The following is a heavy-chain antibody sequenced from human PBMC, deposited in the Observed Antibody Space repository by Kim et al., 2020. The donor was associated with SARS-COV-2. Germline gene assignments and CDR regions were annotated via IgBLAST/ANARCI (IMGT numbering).Heavy chain of an antibody. CDR1: GYTFTSYG. CDR2: ISAYNGNT. Sequence: ASVKVSCKASGYTFTSYGISWVRQAPGQGLEWMGWISAYNGNTNYAQKLQGRVTMTTDTSTSTAYMELRSLRSDDTAVYYCARPKLRLWFGEAWFDPWGQGTLVTVSS. J-gene: IGHJ5*02. V-gene: IGHV1-18*04. D-gene: IGHD3-10*01. CDR3: ARPKLRLWFGEAWFDP.